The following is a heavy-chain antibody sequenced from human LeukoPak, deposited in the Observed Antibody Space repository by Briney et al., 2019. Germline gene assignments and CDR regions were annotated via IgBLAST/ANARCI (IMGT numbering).Heavy chain of an antibody. V-gene: IGHV4-39*07. D-gene: IGHD4-17*01. CDR2: IYYSGST. CDR3: AREGYRLGTVTTKVGRWFDP. CDR1: GGSISSSSYY. J-gene: IGHJ5*02. Sequence: SETLSLTCTVSGGSISSSSYYWGWIRQPPGKGLEWIGSIYYSGSTYYNPSLKSRVTISVDTSKNQFSLKLSSVTAADTAVYYCAREGYRLGTVTTKVGRWFDPWGQGTLVTVSS.